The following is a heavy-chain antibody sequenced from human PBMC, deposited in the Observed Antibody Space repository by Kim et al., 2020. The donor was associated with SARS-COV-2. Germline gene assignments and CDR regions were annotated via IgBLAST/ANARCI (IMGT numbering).Heavy chain of an antibody. V-gene: IGHV3-30*04. D-gene: IGHD5-12*01. CDR2: ISYDGSNK. Sequence: GGSLRLSCAASGFTFSSYAMHWVRQAPGKGLEWVAVISYDGSNKYYADSVKGRFTISRDNSKNTLYLQMNSLRAEDTVVYYCARDLSRDGYNSPFDYWGQGTLVTVSS. CDR1: GFTFSSYA. J-gene: IGHJ4*02. CDR3: ARDLSRDGYNSPFDY.